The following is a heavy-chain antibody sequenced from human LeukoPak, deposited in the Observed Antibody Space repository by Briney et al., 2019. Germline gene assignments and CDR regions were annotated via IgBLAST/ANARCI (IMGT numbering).Heavy chain of an antibody. CDR1: GYSISSGYY. V-gene: IGHV4-31*03. CDR2: IYYSGNT. D-gene: IGHD5-18*01. CDR3: ARWIQLTPFTGALQTNWFDP. J-gene: IGHJ5*02. Sequence: SETLSLTCTVSGYSISSGYYWSWIRQHPGKGLEWIGYIYYSGNTYYNPSLKSRVTISVDTSKNQFSLKLSSVTAADTAVYYCARWIQLTPFTGALQTNWFDPWGQGTLVTVSS.